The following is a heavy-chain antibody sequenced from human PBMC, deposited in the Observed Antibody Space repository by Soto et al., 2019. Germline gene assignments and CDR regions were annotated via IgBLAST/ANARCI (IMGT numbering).Heavy chain of an antibody. CDR3: ARGRSSSWYVGYFDY. Sequence: QVQLVESGGGVVQPGRSLRLSCAASGFTFSSYGMHWVRQAPGKGLEWVAVIWYDGSNKYYADSVKGRFTISRDNSKNPLYLQMNSLRAEDTAVYYCARGRSSSWYVGYFDYWGQGTLVTVSS. J-gene: IGHJ4*02. D-gene: IGHD6-13*01. CDR2: IWYDGSNK. V-gene: IGHV3-33*01. CDR1: GFTFSSYG.